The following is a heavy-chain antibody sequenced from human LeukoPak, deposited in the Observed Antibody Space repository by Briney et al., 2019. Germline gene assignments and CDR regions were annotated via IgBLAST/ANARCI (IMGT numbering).Heavy chain of an antibody. CDR1: GGSISSYY. D-gene: IGHD6-6*01. CDR2: IYYSGST. J-gene: IGHJ6*03. CDR3: ARRRYSSSFHYYYMDV. V-gene: IGHV4-59*08. Sequence: PSETLSLTCTVSGGSISSYYWSWIRQPPGKGLEWIGYIYYSGSTNYNPSLKSRVTISVDTSKNRFSLKLSSVTAADTAVYYCARRRYSSSFHYYYMDVWGKGTTVTVSS.